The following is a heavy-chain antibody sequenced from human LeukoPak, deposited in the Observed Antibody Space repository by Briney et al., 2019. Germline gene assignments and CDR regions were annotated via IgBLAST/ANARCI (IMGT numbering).Heavy chain of an antibody. J-gene: IGHJ4*02. V-gene: IGHV4-59*01. CDR3: AKVAKYYFGSDTYYYFDY. Sequence: SETLSPTCTVSSASISTYYWSWIRQPPGKGLEWIGYIYHSGTSNYNPSLKSRVTMSVDTSKSQFSLSLSSVTSADTAVYYCAKVAKYYFGSDTYYYFDYWGQGILVTVSS. CDR1: SASISTYY. D-gene: IGHD3-10*01. CDR2: IYHSGTS.